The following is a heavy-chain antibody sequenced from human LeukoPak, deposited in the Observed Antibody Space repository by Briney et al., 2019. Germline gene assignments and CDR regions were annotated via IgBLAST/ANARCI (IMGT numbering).Heavy chain of an antibody. Sequence: GGSLRLSCAASGFTFSSYAMSWVRQAPGKGLEWVSAISGSGGSTYYADSVKGRFTISRDNSKNTLYLQMNSLRAEDTAVYYCAKAEDSSGYYNWFDPWGQGTLVTVSS. D-gene: IGHD3-22*01. V-gene: IGHV3-23*01. J-gene: IGHJ5*02. CDR3: AKAEDSSGYYNWFDP. CDR1: GFTFSSYA. CDR2: ISGSGGST.